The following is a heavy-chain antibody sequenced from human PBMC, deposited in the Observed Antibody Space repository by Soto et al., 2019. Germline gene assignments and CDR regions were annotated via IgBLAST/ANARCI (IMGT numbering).Heavy chain of an antibody. J-gene: IGHJ6*02. D-gene: IGHD2-2*01. CDR2: ISAYNGNT. Sequence: ASVKVSCKASGYTFTSYGISWVRQAPGQGLEWMGWISAYNGNTNYAQKLQGRVTMTTDTSTSTAYMELRSLRSDDTAVYYCARDLLVVPAAITDYYYYGMDVWGQGTTVTVSS. CDR3: ARDLLVVPAAITDYYYYGMDV. CDR1: GYTFTSYG. V-gene: IGHV1-18*01.